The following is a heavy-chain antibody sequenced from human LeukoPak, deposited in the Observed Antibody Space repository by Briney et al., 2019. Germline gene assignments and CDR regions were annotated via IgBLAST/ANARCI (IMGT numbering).Heavy chain of an antibody. CDR3: ATNRGYGSGSYYKWGGYYYYYIDV. V-gene: IGHV1-24*01. CDR1: GYTLTELS. CDR2: FDLEDGET. Sequence: ASVRVSCKVAGYTLTELSMHWVGEARGKGREWMGGFDLEDGETIYAQKVQGRVTMTKETSTDTAYMKLSSLRSEDTAVYYCATNRGYGSGSYYKWGGYYYYYIDVWGKGTTVTISS. J-gene: IGHJ6*03. D-gene: IGHD3-10*01.